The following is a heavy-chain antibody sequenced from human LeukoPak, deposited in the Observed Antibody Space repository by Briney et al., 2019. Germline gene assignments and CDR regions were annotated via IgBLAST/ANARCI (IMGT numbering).Heavy chain of an antibody. V-gene: IGHV1-8*01. CDR3: ARGKAAYYDFWSAQNLIYFDY. CDR2: MNPNSGNT. CDR1: GYTFTSYV. J-gene: IGHJ4*02. Sequence: ASVKVSCTASGYTFTSYVINWVRQATGQGLDWMGWMNPNSGNTGYAQKFQGRVTMTRYTSISTAYMELSSLRSEDTAVYYCARGKAAYYDFWSAQNLIYFDYWGQGTLVTVSS. D-gene: IGHD3-3*01.